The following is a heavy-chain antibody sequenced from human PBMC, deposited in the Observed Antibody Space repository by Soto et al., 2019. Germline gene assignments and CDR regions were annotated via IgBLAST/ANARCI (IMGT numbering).Heavy chain of an antibody. CDR3: ASDVSPGSSSMYLDAFDI. CDR1: GFAFGSYW. Sequence: EVQLVESGGTLVQPGGSLRLSCEGSGFAFGSYWMTWVRQAPGKGLEWVANIRGDGSKKSYLDSVSGRFTIFRDNAENSLYLQMNSLRDEDTALYYCASDVSPGSSSMYLDAFDIWGQGTMVTVSS. J-gene: IGHJ3*02. CDR2: IRGDGSKK. V-gene: IGHV3-7*05. D-gene: IGHD1-26*01.